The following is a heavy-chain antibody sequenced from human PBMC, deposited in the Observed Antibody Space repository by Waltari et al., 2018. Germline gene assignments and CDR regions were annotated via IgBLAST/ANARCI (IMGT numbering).Heavy chain of an antibody. CDR3: ARQNIHSYGYGYFDF. Sequence: EVQLEQSGAEVKKPGESLQIPCNGSGYSFAKYLIRWVRQMPGKGLEWMGVIYPGDSNTKYSLSFQGQVTISADTSISTAYLQWSSLKASDTAIYFCARQNIHSYGYGYFDFWGQGTLVTVSS. V-gene: IGHV5-51*01. J-gene: IGHJ4*02. CDR1: GYSFAKYL. D-gene: IGHD5-18*01. CDR2: IYPGDSNT.